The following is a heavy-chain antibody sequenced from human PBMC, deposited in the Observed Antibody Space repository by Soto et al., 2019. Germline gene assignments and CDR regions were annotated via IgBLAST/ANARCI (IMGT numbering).Heavy chain of an antibody. D-gene: IGHD1-26*01. Sequence: ASVKVSCKASGYSFTSLDINWVRQTTGQGLEWMGWMQPSSGRTGYAQKFQGRVTMTRDTSINTAYMELSSLASDDTAFYYCARGVTAGVDYWGQGTLVTVSS. CDR3: ARGVTAGVDY. CDR1: GYSFTSLD. CDR2: MQPSSGRT. V-gene: IGHV1-8*01. J-gene: IGHJ4*02.